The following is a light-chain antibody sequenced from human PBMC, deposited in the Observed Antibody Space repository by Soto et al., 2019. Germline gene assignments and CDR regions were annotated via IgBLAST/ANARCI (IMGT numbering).Light chain of an antibody. CDR3: SSYTDRNNLV. CDR1: SDVVGNYNL. V-gene: IGLV2-14*02. Sequence: QSALTQPASVSGSPGQSITISCTGTSDVVGNYNLVSWYQQHPGKAPKLIIYDVSKRPSGVPDRFSGSKSGNTASLTVSALRAEDEADYYCSSYTDRNNLVFGTGPKVTVL. J-gene: IGLJ1*01. CDR2: DVS.